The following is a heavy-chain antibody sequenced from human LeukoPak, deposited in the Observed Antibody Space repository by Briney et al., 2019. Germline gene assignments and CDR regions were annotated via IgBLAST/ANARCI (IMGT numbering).Heavy chain of an antibody. CDR2: INSDGINT. J-gene: IGHJ5*02. CDR1: GFPFSSHG. V-gene: IGHV3-74*01. Sequence: PGGTLRLSCAGSGFPFSSHGMNWVRQAPGKGLVWVSRINSDGINTSYADSVKGRFTISRDNAKNTLNLQMNSLRAEDTAVYYCARDLGQYYDTSDNWFDPWGQGTLVTVSS. CDR3: ARDLGQYYDTSDNWFDP. D-gene: IGHD3-22*01.